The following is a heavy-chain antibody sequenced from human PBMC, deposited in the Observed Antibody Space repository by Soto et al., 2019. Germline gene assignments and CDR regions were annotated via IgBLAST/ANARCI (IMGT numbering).Heavy chain of an antibody. D-gene: IGHD5-12*01. J-gene: IGHJ5*02. V-gene: IGHV3-21*01. CDR3: ARDRRIVATIKRIGNWFDP. Sequence: LRLSCAASGFTFSSYSMNWVRQAPGKGLEWVSSISSSSSYIYYADSVKGRFTISRDNAKNSLYLQMNSLRAEDTAVYYCARDRRIVATIKRIGNWFDPWGQGTLVTVSS. CDR1: GFTFSSYS. CDR2: ISSSSSYI.